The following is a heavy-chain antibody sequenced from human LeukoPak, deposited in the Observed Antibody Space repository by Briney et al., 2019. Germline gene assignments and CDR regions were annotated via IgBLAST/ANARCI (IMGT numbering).Heavy chain of an antibody. D-gene: IGHD7-27*01. CDR2: INPNSGGT. CDR3: ARDILTDDAFDI. CDR1: GYTFTGYF. Sequence: ASVKVSCKASGYTFTGYFMHWVRQAPGQGLEWMGWINPNSGGTNYAQKFQGRVTMTRDTSISTAYMELSSLTSDDTAVYYCARDILTDDAFDIWGQGTMVTVSS. V-gene: IGHV1-2*02. J-gene: IGHJ3*02.